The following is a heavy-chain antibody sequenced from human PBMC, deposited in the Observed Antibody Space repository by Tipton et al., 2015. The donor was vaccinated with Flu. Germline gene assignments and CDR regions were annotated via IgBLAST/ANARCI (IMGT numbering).Heavy chain of an antibody. J-gene: IGHJ4*02. CDR1: GGSISSYY. D-gene: IGHD6-6*01. V-gene: IGHV4-59*01. Sequence: LVQPSETLSLNCNVSGGSISSYYWSWVRQPPGKGLEWIGYINYSGTNYNPSLKSRVTISVDTAKNQFSLKLSSVTAADMAVYYCASGYSSSSPLDSWGQGTLVTVSS. CDR2: INYSGT. CDR3: ASGYSSSSPLDS.